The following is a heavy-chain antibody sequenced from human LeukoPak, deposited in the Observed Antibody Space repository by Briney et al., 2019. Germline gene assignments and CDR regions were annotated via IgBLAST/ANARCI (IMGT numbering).Heavy chain of an antibody. CDR1: GGSFSGYY. J-gene: IGHJ4*02. D-gene: IGHD5-18*01. Sequence: SETLSLTCAVYGGSFSGYYWSWIRQPPGKGLEWIGEINHSGSTNYNPSLKSRVTISVDKSKNQFSLKLSSVTAADTAVYYCARDGGYSYYFDYWGQGTLVTVSS. CDR3: ARDGGYSYYFDY. V-gene: IGHV4-34*01. CDR2: INHSGST.